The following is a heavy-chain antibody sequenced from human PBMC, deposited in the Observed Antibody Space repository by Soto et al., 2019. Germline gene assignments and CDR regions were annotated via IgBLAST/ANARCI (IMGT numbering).Heavy chain of an antibody. V-gene: IGHV3-9*01. CDR3: AKVTDDYGDPYFQH. CDR1: GFTFDDYA. D-gene: IGHD4-17*01. J-gene: IGHJ1*01. Sequence: EVQLVESGGGLVQPDRSLRLSCAASGFTFDDYAMHWVRQAPGKGLEWVSGISWNSGSIGYADSVKGRFTISRDNAKNSLYLQMNSLRAEDTALYYCAKVTDDYGDPYFQHWGQGTLVTVSS. CDR2: ISWNSGSI.